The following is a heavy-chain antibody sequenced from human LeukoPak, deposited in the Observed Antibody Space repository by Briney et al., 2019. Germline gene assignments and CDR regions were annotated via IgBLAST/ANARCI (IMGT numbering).Heavy chain of an antibody. CDR2: INPTGDTT. CDR3: AKDRGSSVWRAFDI. V-gene: IGHV1-46*01. J-gene: IGHJ3*02. CDR1: GYTFTSHY. D-gene: IGHD6-19*01. Sequence: ASVKVSCKASGYTFTSHYMHWVRQAPGQGLEWMGVINPTGDTTRYAQKFQGRVTMTRDMSTSTDYMELSSLRSEDTALYYCAKDRGSSVWRAFDIWGQGTMVTISS.